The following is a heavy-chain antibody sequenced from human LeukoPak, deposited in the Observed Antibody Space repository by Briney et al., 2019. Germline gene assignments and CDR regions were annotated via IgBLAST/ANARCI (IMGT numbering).Heavy chain of an antibody. CDR3: ARGPYYYVSY. D-gene: IGHD3-10*02. CDR2: INHSGST. Sequence: SETLSLTCAVYGGSFSGYYWSWIRQPPGKGLEWIGEINHSGSTNYNPSLKSRVTISVDTSKNQFSLKLSSVTAADTAVYYCARGPYYYVSYWGQGTLVTVSS. J-gene: IGHJ4*02. CDR1: GGSFSGYY. V-gene: IGHV4-34*01.